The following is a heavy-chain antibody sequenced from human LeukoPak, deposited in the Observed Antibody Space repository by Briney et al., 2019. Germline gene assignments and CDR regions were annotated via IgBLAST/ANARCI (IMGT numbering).Heavy chain of an antibody. Sequence: PGGSLRLSCASSVFTFSIYAMSWVRQAPGKGLECVSAVSCSGGSTYYADSVKGRFPVPKHNPKNSLHLQMKSLRSGDTRVFFCAKGSIGDYYGSGMLFGYWGQGTLVTVSS. J-gene: IGHJ4*02. CDR2: VSCSGGST. V-gene: IGHV3-23*01. CDR1: VFTFSIYA. CDR3: AKGSIGDYYGSGMLFGY. D-gene: IGHD3-10*01.